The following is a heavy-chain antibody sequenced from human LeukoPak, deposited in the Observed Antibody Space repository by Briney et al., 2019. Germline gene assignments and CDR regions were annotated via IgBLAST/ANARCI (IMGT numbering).Heavy chain of an antibody. V-gene: IGHV3-21*01. Sequence: PGGSLRLSCAASGFTFSTYGMHWVRQAPGKGLEWVSYISSSSTHIYYADSVKGRFTISRDNARNSLYLQMNSLRVEDTAVYFCARGELSWNYWGQGTLVTVSS. CDR1: GFTFSTYG. J-gene: IGHJ4*02. D-gene: IGHD3-16*02. CDR3: ARGELSWNY. CDR2: ISSSSTHI.